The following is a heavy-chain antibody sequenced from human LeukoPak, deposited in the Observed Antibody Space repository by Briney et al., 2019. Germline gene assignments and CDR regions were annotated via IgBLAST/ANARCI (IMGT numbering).Heavy chain of an antibody. CDR3: ARVHTTGRYSPADFDY. D-gene: IGHD5-18*01. CDR1: GGSISSHY. CDR2: IYYSGST. V-gene: IGHV4-59*11. Sequence: SETLSLTCTVPGGSISSHYWSWIRQTPGKGLEWIGYIYYSGSTNYNPSLKSRVSMSVDTSKNQFSLKLSSVTAADTAVYYCARVHTTGRYSPADFDYWGQGTLVTVSS. J-gene: IGHJ4*02.